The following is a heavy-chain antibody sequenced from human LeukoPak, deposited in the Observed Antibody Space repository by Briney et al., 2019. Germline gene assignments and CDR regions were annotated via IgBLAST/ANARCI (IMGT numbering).Heavy chain of an antibody. CDR3: ARHFLSRGNFDY. CDR1: GGSFSGYY. Sequence: PSETLSLTCAVYGGSFSGYYWSWIRQPPGKGLEWVGEINHSRSTNYNPSLKSRVTISVDTSKNQFSLKLSSVTAADTAVYYCARHFLSRGNFDYWGQGTLVTVSS. D-gene: IGHD3-10*01. CDR2: INHSRST. J-gene: IGHJ4*02. V-gene: IGHV4-34*01.